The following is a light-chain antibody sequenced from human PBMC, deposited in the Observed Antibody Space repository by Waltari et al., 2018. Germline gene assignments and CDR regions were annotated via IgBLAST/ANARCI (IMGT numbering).Light chain of an antibody. J-gene: IGKJ2*01. V-gene: IGKV3-20*01. Sequence: ENVLTQSPGTLSLSPGERATLSCRASQSVFSNYLAWYQQKPGQAPRVLVYGASSRAPGNPDRFSGSGSGTDFTLTISRLEPEDFAVYYCQQYGISYAFGQGTRLEIK. CDR3: QQYGISYA. CDR1: QSVFSNY. CDR2: GAS.